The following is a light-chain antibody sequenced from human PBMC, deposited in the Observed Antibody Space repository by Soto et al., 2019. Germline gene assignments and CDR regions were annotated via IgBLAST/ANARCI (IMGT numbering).Light chain of an antibody. CDR2: DAS. J-gene: IGKJ2*01. CDR1: QTVRNNY. CDR3: HQYNNWPYT. Sequence: EIVLTQSPGTLSLSPGERATLSCRASQTVRNNYLAWYQQKPGQAPRLLIYDASSRATGIPDRFSGGGSGTDFTLTISRLEPEDFAVYYCHQYNNWPYTFGQGTKVDIK. V-gene: IGKV3D-20*02.